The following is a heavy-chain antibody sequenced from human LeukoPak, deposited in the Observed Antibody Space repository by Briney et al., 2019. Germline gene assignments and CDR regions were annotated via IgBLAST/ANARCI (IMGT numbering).Heavy chain of an antibody. CDR1: GDSINNYY. V-gene: IGHV4-59*08. CDR3: ARHRDFYGSGTYSKMGWFDP. J-gene: IGHJ5*02. Sequence: PAETLSLTCTVSGDSINNYYWSCIRQPPGKGLEGSGYIYYTGSANYNASLKSRVTISIDTSKNQFSLKLNSVTATDTAVYYCARHRDFYGSGTYSKMGWFDPWSQGTLVTVSS. D-gene: IGHD3-10*01. CDR2: IYYTGSA.